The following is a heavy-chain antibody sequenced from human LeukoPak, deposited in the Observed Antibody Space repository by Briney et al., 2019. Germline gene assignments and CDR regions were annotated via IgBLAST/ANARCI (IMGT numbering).Heavy chain of an antibody. Sequence: GESLKISCKGSGYSFTSYWIGRVRQMPGKGLEWMGIIYPGDSDTRYSPSFQGQVTISADKSISTAYLQWSSLKASDTAMYYCARHLGSGFGQDWFDPWGQGTLVTVSP. CDR1: GYSFTSYW. J-gene: IGHJ5*02. CDR2: IYPGDSDT. V-gene: IGHV5-51*01. CDR3: ARHLGSGFGQDWFDP. D-gene: IGHD6-19*01.